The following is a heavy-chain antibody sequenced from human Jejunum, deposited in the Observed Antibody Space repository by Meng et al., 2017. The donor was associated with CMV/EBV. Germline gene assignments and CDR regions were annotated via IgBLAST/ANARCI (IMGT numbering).Heavy chain of an antibody. CDR2: IYWDDDK. J-gene: IGHJ5*02. Sequence: QITLKESGPTLVKPTQTLTLTCTCSGVSLSTSEVGVGWIRQPPGKALEWLAVIYWDDDKRYSPSLKSRLTITKDTSKNQVVLTLTNMDPVDTATYYCALFTRSWFDPWGQGTLVTVSS. CDR3: ALFTRSWFDP. V-gene: IGHV2-5*02. CDR1: GVSLSTSEVG. D-gene: IGHD2-2*01.